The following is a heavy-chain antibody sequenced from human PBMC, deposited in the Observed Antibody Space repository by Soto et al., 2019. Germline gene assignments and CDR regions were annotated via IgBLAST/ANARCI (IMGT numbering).Heavy chain of an antibody. CDR1: GYTFTSYA. Sequence: ASVKVSCKASGYTFTSYAMHWVRQAPGQRLEWMGWINGGNGNTNYSQQFQGRVTITRDTSAGTVYMQLSSLTSEDTAVYYCARDDSGFSGSHSIDYFHSLGQGALVTVSS. J-gene: IGHJ4*02. V-gene: IGHV1-3*01. D-gene: IGHD1-26*01. CDR3: ARDDSGFSGSHSIDYFHS. CDR2: INGGNGNT.